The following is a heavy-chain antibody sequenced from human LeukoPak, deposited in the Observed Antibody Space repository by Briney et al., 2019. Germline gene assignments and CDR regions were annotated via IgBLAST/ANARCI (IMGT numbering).Heavy chain of an antibody. CDR2: IYPGDSDT. J-gene: IGHJ3*02. CDR1: GYSFTSYW. Sequence: GESLKISCKDSGYSFTSYWIGWVRQMPGKGLEWMGIIYPGDSDTRYSPSFQGQVTISADKSISTAYLQWSSLKASDTAMYYCALSGSRITMVRGGFDAFDIWGQGTMVTVSS. V-gene: IGHV5-51*01. D-gene: IGHD3-10*01. CDR3: ALSGSRITMVRGGFDAFDI.